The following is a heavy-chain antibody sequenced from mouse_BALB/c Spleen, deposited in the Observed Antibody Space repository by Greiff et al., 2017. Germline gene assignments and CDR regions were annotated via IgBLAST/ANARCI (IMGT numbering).Heavy chain of an antibody. CDR1: GFNIKDTY. Sequence: EVKVVESGAELVKPGASVKLSCTASGFNIKDTYMHWVKQRPEQGLEWIGRIDPANGNTKYDPKFQGKATITADTSSNTAYLQLSSLTSEDTAVYYCARGYRYSGYYFDYWGQGTTLTVSS. J-gene: IGHJ2*01. CDR3: ARGYRYSGYYFDY. CDR2: IDPANGNT. V-gene: IGHV14-3*02. D-gene: IGHD2-14*01.